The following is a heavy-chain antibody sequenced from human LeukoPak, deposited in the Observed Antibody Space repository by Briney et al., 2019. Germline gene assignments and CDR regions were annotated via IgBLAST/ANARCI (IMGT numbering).Heavy chain of an antibody. CDR1: GYTFTSYA. Sequence: ASVKVSCKASGYTFTSYAMHWARQAPGQRLEWMGWINAGNGNTKYSQKFQGRVTITRDTSASTAYMELSSLRSEDTAVYYCARRVQLERRGGFDPWGQGTLVTVSS. D-gene: IGHD1-1*01. CDR3: ARRVQLERRGGFDP. J-gene: IGHJ5*02. CDR2: INAGNGNT. V-gene: IGHV1-3*01.